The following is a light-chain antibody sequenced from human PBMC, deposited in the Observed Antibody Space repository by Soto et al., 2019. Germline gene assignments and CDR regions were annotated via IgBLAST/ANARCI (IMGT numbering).Light chain of an antibody. CDR3: QKYNKAYPAT. CDR1: QYISHF. CDR2: GAS. J-gene: IGKJ1*01. Sequence: DIQLTQSPSSLSASVGDRVTFTCRASQYISHFLAWYPQRPGEVPRLLIYGASTLQSGVPSRFSGSGFGTDFTLTITSLQPEYVATYYCQKYNKAYPATFGPGTKGEIK. V-gene: IGKV1-27*01.